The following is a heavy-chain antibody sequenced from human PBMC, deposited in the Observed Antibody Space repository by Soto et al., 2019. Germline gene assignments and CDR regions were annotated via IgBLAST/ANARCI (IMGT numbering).Heavy chain of an antibody. Sequence: GGSLRLSCAASGFTFSSYAMSWVRQAPGKGLEWVSAISGSGGSTYYADSVKGRFTISRDNSKNTLYLQMNSLRAEDTAVYYCATSRPEDSNYVSEFDYWGQGTLVTVSP. V-gene: IGHV3-23*01. D-gene: IGHD4-4*01. CDR3: ATSRPEDSNYVSEFDY. CDR1: GFTFSSYA. J-gene: IGHJ4*02. CDR2: ISGSGGST.